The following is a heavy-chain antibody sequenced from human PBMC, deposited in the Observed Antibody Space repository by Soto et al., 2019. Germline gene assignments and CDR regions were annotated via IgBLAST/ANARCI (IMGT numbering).Heavy chain of an antibody. D-gene: IGHD3-22*01. CDR2: IYHSGST. J-gene: IGHJ2*01. CDR1: GGSISSSNW. V-gene: IGHV4-4*02. CDR3: ARDTYYYDSSGYYSFKYFDL. Sequence: QVQLQESGPGLVKPSGTLSLTCAVSGGSISSSNWWSWVRQPPGKGLEWIGEIYHSGSTNYNPSRKRRVTISVDKSKNQLSLKLSSVTAADTAVYYCARDTYYYDSSGYYSFKYFDLWGRGTLVTVSS.